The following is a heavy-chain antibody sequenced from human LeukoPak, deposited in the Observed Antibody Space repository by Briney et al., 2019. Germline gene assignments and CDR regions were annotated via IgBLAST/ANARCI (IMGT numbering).Heavy chain of an antibody. D-gene: IGHD1-14*01. CDR2: ISVRSNYI. CDR1: GYTFSSYS. CDR3: TRDRSRAEDD. J-gene: IGHJ4*02. V-gene: IGHV3-21*01. Sequence: KPGGSLRLSCAASGYTFSSYSINWVRQAPGKGLEWVSSISVRSNYIYYADSVRGRFSISRDDARDSLYLQMNSLRAEDTAVYYCTRDRSRAEDDWGQGTPVTVSS.